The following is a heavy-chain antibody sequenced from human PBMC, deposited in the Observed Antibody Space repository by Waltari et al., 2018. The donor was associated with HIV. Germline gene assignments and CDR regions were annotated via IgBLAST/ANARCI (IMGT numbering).Heavy chain of an antibody. D-gene: IGHD2-2*01. J-gene: IGHJ4*02. V-gene: IGHV3-48*01. CDR3: ARDYCSSTSCTVDY. CDR1: GFIFRTYS. Sequence: EVQLVESGGGLVQPGGSLRLSCAASGFIFRTYSMNWVRQAPGKGLEWVSHISSSSTTIYYADSVKGRFTISRDNAKNSLYLQMNSLRAEHTAVYYCARDYCSSTSCTVDYWGQGTLVTVSS. CDR2: ISSSSTTI.